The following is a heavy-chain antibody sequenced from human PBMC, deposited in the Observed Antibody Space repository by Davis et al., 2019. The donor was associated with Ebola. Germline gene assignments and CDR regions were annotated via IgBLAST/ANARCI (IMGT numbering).Heavy chain of an antibody. V-gene: IGHV4-39*01. Sequence: MPSETLSLTCTVSGGSISSSSYYWGWIRQPPGKGLEWIGSIYYSGSTYYNPSLKSRVTISVDTSKNQFSLKLSSVTAADTAVYYCARFFVAATIDYWGRGTLVTVSS. J-gene: IGHJ4*02. CDR2: IYYSGST. CDR1: GGSISSSSYY. D-gene: IGHD6-19*01. CDR3: ARFFVAATIDY.